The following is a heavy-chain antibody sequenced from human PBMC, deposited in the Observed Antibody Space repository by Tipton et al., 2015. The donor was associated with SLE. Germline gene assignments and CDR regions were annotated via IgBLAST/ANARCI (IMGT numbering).Heavy chain of an antibody. CDR1: GFTVGSNY. CDR2: IYTGGAT. J-gene: IGHJ4*02. CDR3: ARANRGHDILTGYSGDYFDY. Sequence: SLRLSCAASGFTVGSNYMNWVRQAPGKGLEWGSVIYTGGATHYADSVKGRFTVSRDNSKNTLHLQMNSLRAEDTAVYYCARANRGHDILTGYSGDYFDYWGQGTLVTVSS. V-gene: IGHV3-53*01. D-gene: IGHD3-9*01.